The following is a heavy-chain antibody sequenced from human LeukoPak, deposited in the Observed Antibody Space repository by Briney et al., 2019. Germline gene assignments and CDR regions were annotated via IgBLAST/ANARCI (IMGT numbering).Heavy chain of an antibody. CDR2: IYYSGST. Sequence: SETLSLTCTVSGGSISSYYWSWIRQPPGKGLEWIGYIYYSGSTNYNPSLKSRVTISVDTSKNQFSLELSSVTAADTAVYYCAREFVSYTSYYFDYWGQGTLVTVSS. V-gene: IGHV4-59*01. J-gene: IGHJ4*02. CDR3: AREFVSYTSYYFDY. CDR1: GGSISSYY. D-gene: IGHD4-11*01.